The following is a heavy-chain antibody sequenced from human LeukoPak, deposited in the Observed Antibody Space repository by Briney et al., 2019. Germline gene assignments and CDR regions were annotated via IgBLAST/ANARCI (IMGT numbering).Heavy chain of an antibody. CDR2: ISAYNGNT. CDR1: GYTFTSYG. D-gene: IGHD2-2*01. J-gene: IGHJ5*02. CDR3: ARDLIEVVPAANWFDP. Sequence: ASVKVSCKASGYTFTSYGISWVRQAPGQGLEWKGWISAYNGNTNYAQKLQGRVTMTTDTSTSTAYMELRSLRSDDTAVYYCARDLIEVVPAANWFDPWGQGTLVTVSS. V-gene: IGHV1-18*01.